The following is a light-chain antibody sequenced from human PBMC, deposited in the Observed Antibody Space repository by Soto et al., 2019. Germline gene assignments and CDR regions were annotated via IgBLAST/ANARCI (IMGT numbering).Light chain of an antibody. CDR2: DAS. V-gene: IGKV1-5*01. J-gene: IGKJ4*01. CDR1: QSISSW. Sequence: DIQMSQSPSTLSASVGDRVTITCRASQSISSWLAWYQQKPGKAPKLLIYDASSLESGVPSRFSGSGSGTEFTITISSLQPDDFATYYCQQYNSPSLTFGGGTKVEIK. CDR3: QQYNSPSLT.